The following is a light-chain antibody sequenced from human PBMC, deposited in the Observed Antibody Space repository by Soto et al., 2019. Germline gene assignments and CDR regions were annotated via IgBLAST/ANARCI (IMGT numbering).Light chain of an antibody. Sequence: QSVLTQPASVSGSPGQSITISCTGTSSDVGGYNYVSWYQQHPGKAPKLMIYDVSNRPSGVSTRFSGSKSGNTASLTISGLQAEDEADYYCSSYTSSTDVVFGGGTKVTVL. CDR1: SSDVGGYNY. V-gene: IGLV2-14*01. CDR2: DVS. CDR3: SSYTSSTDVV. J-gene: IGLJ2*01.